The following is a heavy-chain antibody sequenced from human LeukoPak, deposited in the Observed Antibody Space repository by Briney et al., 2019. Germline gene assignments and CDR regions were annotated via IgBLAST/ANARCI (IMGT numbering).Heavy chain of an antibody. D-gene: IGHD1-26*01. Sequence: ASVKVSCKASGYTFTSQYMHWVRQAPGQGLEWMGIINPSGGSTSYAQKFQDRFLMTRDTSTSTVYMELSGLRSEDTAVYYCAREGGGPFDYWGQGTLVTVSS. CDR2: INPSGGST. CDR1: GYTFTSQY. J-gene: IGHJ4*02. CDR3: AREGGGPFDY. V-gene: IGHV1-46*01.